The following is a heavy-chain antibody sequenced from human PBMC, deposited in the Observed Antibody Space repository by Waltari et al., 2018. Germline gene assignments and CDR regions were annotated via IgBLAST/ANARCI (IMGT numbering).Heavy chain of an antibody. Sequence: QVQLQESGPGLVKPSETLSLTCTVSGGSISSYYWRWIRQPPGKGLEWIGYIYYSGSTNYNPSLKSRVTISVDTSKNQFSLKLSSVTAADTAVYYCARDGDSNGWYFDYWGQGTLVTVSS. D-gene: IGHD6-19*01. J-gene: IGHJ4*02. CDR1: GGSISSYY. V-gene: IGHV4-59*01. CDR2: IYYSGST. CDR3: ARDGDSNGWYFDY.